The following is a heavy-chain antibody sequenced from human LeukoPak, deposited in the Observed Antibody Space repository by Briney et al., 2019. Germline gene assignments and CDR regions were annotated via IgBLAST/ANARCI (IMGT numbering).Heavy chain of an antibody. CDR3: TREAIATGYAYD. CDR2: ISSGGDRT. CDR1: GFSFSSYA. J-gene: IGHJ4*02. Sequence: GGSLRLSCAATGFSFSSYALSWVCQAPGKGLEWVSAISSGGDRTYYADSVTGRFTISRDNSKNMLFLQMSSLRAEDAAMYYCTREAIATGYAYDWGQGTLVTVFS. D-gene: IGHD3-16*01. V-gene: IGHV3-23*01.